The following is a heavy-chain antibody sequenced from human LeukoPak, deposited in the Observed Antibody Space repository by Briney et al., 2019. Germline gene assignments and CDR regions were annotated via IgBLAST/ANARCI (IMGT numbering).Heavy chain of an antibody. CDR1: GGSISSGSYY. J-gene: IGHJ5*02. CDR3: ARHSRILFDP. CDR2: IYTSGST. Sequence: SETLSLTWTVSGGSISSGSYYWSWIRQPAGKGLEWIGRIYTSGSTNYNPSLKSRVTISVDTSKNQFSLKLSSVTAADTAVYYCARHSRILFDPWGQGTLVTVSS. D-gene: IGHD3-22*01. V-gene: IGHV4-61*02.